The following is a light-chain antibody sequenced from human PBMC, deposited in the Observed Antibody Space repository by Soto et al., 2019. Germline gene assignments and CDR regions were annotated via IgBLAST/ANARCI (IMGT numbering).Light chain of an antibody. J-gene: IGKJ3*01. V-gene: IGKV3-15*01. CDR2: AAS. CDR1: QSVSGN. Sequence: EIVMTQSPATLSVSPGERATLSCRASQSVSGNLAWYQQKPGQAPRLLIYAASTRATGIPARFSGSESGTEFTLTLSSLQSEDFAVYYCQQYNNWPPITFGPGTKVDIK. CDR3: QQYNNWPPIT.